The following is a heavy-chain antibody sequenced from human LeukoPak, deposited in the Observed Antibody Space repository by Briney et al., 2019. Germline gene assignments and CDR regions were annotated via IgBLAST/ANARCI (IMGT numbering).Heavy chain of an antibody. J-gene: IGHJ6*03. V-gene: IGHV1-18*01. CDR3: ARAAAYCGGDCPGYYYYYYMDV. D-gene: IGHD2-21*01. CDR2: ISAYNGNT. CDR1: GYTFTSYG. Sequence: ASVKVSCKASGYTFTSYGISWVRQAPGQGLEWIGWISAYNGNTNYAQKLQGRVTMTTDTSTSTAYMELRSLRSDDTAVYYCARAAAYCGGDCPGYYYYYYMDVWGKGTTVTVS.